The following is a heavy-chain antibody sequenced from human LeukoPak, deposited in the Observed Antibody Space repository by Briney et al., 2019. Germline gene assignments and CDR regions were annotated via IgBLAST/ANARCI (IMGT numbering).Heavy chain of an antibody. Sequence: SETLSLTCAVYGGSFSGYYWSWIRQPPGKGLEWIGSIYYSGSTYYNPSLKSRVTISVDTSKNQFSLKLSSVTAADTAVYYCAREGMSQGLWGQGTLVTVSS. CDR3: AREGMSQGL. J-gene: IGHJ4*02. D-gene: IGHD6-13*01. CDR2: IYYSGST. CDR1: GGSFSGYY. V-gene: IGHV4-34*01.